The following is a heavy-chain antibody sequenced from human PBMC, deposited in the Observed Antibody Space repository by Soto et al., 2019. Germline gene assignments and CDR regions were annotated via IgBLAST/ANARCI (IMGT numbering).Heavy chain of an antibody. CDR1: GYRFSRYW. V-gene: IGHV5-51*01. D-gene: IGHD2-8*01. J-gene: IGHJ6*02. CDR2: IYPGDSDT. Sequence: GESLKISCHGSGYRFSRYWIAWVRQMPGKGLEWMGIIYPGDSDTIYSPSFQGQVTFSVDKSTSTAYLQSSSLKASHTAMCYCATQGRNGAYYSFGMDVWGQGTTVTVSS. CDR3: ATQGRNGAYYSFGMDV.